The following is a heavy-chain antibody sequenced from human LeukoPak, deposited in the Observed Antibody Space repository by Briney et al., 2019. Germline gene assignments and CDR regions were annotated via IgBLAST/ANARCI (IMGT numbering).Heavy chain of an antibody. CDR2: IYYSGST. D-gene: IGHD2-2*03. Sequence: PSEALSLTCTVSGGSISSYYWSWIRQPPGKGLEWIGYIYYSGSTNYNPSLKSRVTISVDTSKNQFSLKLSSVTAADTAVYYCARVDIVVVPAAIEDYYYYYMDVWGKGTTVTVSS. CDR1: GGSISSYY. V-gene: IGHV4-59*01. J-gene: IGHJ6*03. CDR3: ARVDIVVVPAAIEDYYYYYMDV.